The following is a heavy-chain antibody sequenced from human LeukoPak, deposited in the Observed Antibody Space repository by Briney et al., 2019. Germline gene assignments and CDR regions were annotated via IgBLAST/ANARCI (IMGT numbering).Heavy chain of an antibody. V-gene: IGHV4-61*02. D-gene: IGHD4-11*01. J-gene: IGHJ4*02. Sequence: PSQTLSLTCTVSGGSISSGSYYWSWIRQPAGKGLEWIGRSYTSGSNNYNPSLNSRVTISVATSKSQFSLKLSSVTAADTAVYYCARGVSTVNFDYWGQGTLVTVSS. CDR1: GGSISSGSYY. CDR2: SYTSGSN. CDR3: ARGVSTVNFDY.